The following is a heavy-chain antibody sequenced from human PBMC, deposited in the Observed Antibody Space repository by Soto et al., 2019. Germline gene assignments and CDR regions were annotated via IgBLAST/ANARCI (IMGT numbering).Heavy chain of an antibody. V-gene: IGHV4-39*03. CDR2: FFIGGNT. J-gene: IGHJ6*02. CDR1: GGSISRTTYY. D-gene: IGHD1-26*01. CDR3: HARGPLPTAGNGEYYYYGMDV. Sequence: PAETLSLICSVSGGSITGGSISRTTYYWGWMRQPPGKGLEWIASFFIGGNTYYNPSLKSRVTTSVDTSKNQFSLKLSSVTAADTAVYYCHARGPLPTAGNGEYYYYGMDVWGQGTTVT.